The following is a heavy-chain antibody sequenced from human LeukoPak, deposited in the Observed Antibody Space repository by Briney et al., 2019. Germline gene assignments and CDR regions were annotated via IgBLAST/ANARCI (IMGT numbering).Heavy chain of an antibody. J-gene: IGHJ4*02. CDR2: INWNGYSP. V-gene: IGHV3-20*04. CDR3: ARPGPTFGGLITYFAY. CDR1: GFPFDDYG. D-gene: IGHD3-16*02. Sequence: PGGSLRLSCAASGFPFDDYGMRWVGQAPGKGLEWVSGINWNGYSPGYAHSVKGRFTSSRDNAKNSLYLQMNSLRAEDTALYYCARPGPTFGGLITYFAYWGQGTLVTVSS.